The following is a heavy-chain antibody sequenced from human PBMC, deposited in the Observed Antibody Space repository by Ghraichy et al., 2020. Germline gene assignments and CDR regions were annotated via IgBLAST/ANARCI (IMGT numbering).Heavy chain of an antibody. Sequence: GGSLRLSCAASGFTFSTYGMSWVRQAPGKGLEWVSGISDSGGGTYYADSVKGRFTISRDNSKNTLYLQMSSLRAEDTALCYCVKGQEVATLRYFDSWGQGTLVTVSS. J-gene: IGHJ4*02. V-gene: IGHV3-23*01. CDR3: VKGQEVATLRYFDS. CDR1: GFTFSTYG. D-gene: IGHD1-26*01. CDR2: ISDSGGGT.